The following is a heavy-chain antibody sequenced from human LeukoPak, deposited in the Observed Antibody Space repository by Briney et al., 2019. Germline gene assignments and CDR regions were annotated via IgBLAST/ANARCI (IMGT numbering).Heavy chain of an antibody. D-gene: IGHD6-19*01. Sequence: GGSLRLSCAASGFTVSSNYMSWVRQAPGKGLEWVSVIYSGGSTYYADSVKGRFTISRDNAKNSLYLQMNSLRAEDTAVYYCARGSSGWYPYYFDYWGQGTLVTVSS. J-gene: IGHJ4*02. V-gene: IGHV3-66*01. CDR2: IYSGGST. CDR3: ARGSSGWYPYYFDY. CDR1: GFTVSSNY.